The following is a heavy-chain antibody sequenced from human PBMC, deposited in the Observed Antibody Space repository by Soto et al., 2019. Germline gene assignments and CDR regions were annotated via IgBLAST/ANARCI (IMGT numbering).Heavy chain of an antibody. D-gene: IGHD3-10*01. V-gene: IGHV3-23*01. CDR2: ISGSGVST. CDR3: AKDRTGVLWFGELFLDY. CDR1: GFTFSSYA. J-gene: IGHJ4*02. Sequence: GGSLRLSCAASGFTFSSYAMSWVRQAPGKGLEWVSAISGSGVSTYYADSVKGRFTISRDNSKNTLYLQMNSLRAEDTAVYYCAKDRTGVLWFGELFLDYWGQGTLVTVSS.